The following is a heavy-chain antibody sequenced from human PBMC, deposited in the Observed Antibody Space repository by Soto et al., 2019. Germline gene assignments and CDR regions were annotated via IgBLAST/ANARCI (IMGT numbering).Heavy chain of an antibody. CDR2: INSGSVYI. V-gene: IGHV3-21*01. D-gene: IGHD5-12*01. CDR1: GFTFSRSS. CDR3: VKIRYSGYDSFEY. Sequence: GGSLRLSCAASGFTFSRSSMTWVRQAPGKGLEWVSSINSGSVYIYYAESVRGRFTISRDNAKNSVYLQMNSLRADDTAVYYCVKIRYSGYDSFEYWGQGIQVTVSS. J-gene: IGHJ4*02.